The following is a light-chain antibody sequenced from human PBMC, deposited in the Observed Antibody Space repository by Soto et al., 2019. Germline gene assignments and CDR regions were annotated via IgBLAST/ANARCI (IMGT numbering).Light chain of an antibody. CDR2: EVS. CDR3: SSYTSSSTV. J-gene: IGLJ2*01. Sequence: QSALTQPASVSGSPGQSITISCTGTSSDVGGYSYVSWYQQHPGKTPKLMIYEVSNRPSGVSHRFSGSKSGNTASLTISGLQTEDEADYYCSSYTSSSTVFGGGTKLTVL. V-gene: IGLV2-14*01. CDR1: SSDVGGYSY.